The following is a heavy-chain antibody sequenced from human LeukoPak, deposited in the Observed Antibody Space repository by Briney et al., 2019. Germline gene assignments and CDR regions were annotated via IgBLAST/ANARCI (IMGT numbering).Heavy chain of an antibody. D-gene: IGHD3-3*01. CDR1: GGSISSSSYS. CDR3: ARQPQRFLEWLLYAEFDY. CDR2: IYYSGST. V-gene: IGHV4-39*01. Sequence: PSETLSLTCTVSGGSISSSSYSWGWIRQPPGKGLEWIGSIYYSGSTYYNPSLKSRVTISVDTSKNQFSLKLSSVTAADTAVYYCARQPQRFLEWLLYAEFDYWGQGTLVTVSS. J-gene: IGHJ4*02.